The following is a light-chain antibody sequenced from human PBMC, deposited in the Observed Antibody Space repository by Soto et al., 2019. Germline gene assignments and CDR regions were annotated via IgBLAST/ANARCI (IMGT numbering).Light chain of an antibody. V-gene: IGLV2-14*01. CDR1: SSDVGGYNY. J-gene: IGLJ1*01. CDR2: EVS. Sequence: QSVLTRRASVSGSPGQSITISCIGTSSDVGGYNYVSWYQQHPGKAPKLMIYEVSNRPSGVSNRFSGSKSGNTASLTISGLQAEDEADYYCSSYTSSSTLYVFGTGTKVTVL. CDR3: SSYTSSSTLYV.